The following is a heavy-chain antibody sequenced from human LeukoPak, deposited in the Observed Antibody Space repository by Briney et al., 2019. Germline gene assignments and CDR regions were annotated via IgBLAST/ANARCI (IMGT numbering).Heavy chain of an antibody. CDR3: AISPYSSSPN. CDR2: ISGSCDST. D-gene: IGHD6-13*01. Sequence: PGCSLRLSCAATGFTFSIDAMSWVRQAPGNGLEWVSAISGSCDSTYYADSVKGRFTSSRDNSNNPLYLQMNSLRAEDTAVYYCAISPYSSSPNWGQGTLVTVSS. CDR1: GFTFSIDA. V-gene: IGHV3-23*01. J-gene: IGHJ4*02.